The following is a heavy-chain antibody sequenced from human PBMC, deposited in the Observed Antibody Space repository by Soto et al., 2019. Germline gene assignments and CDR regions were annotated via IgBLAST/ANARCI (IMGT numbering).Heavy chain of an antibody. V-gene: IGHV3-43*01. J-gene: IGHJ4*02. CDR3: AKEKNRIFDY. CDR1: GFTFDEHT. D-gene: IGHD1-20*01. CDR2: ITWYGDST. Sequence: GSLRLSCACSGFTFDEHTMHCVLQIPGKGLEWVSLITWYGDSTFYADSVKGRFTISRDNSKNSLFLQMNSLTTEDTGLYYCAKEKNRIFDYWGQGTLVTVSS.